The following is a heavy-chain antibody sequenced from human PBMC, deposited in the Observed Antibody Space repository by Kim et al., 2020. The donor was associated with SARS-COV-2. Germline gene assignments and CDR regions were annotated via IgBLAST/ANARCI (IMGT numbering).Heavy chain of an antibody. CDR1: GFTFSNHD. V-gene: IGHV3-23*01. Sequence: GGSLRLSCAASGFTFSNHDMAWVRQAPGKGLEYVSSISGSGVYSFYAKSVRGRITISRDNSRATVFLQMYHLRADDTALYFCAKKFTTDGPTDYFDFWGQGTLVTVSS. CDR3: AKKFTTDGPTDYFDF. CDR2: ISGSGVYS. J-gene: IGHJ4*01.